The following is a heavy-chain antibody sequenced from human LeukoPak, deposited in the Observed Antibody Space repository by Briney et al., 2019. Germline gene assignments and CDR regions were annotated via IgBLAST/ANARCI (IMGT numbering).Heavy chain of an antibody. D-gene: IGHD4-11*01. CDR2: ISTDGRDK. CDR3: AGEIDYSNHDHSGMDV. J-gene: IGHJ6*02. Sequence: QPGGSLRLSCAASGFSFSNYAMHWVRQTPGEGLVWVAVISTDGRDKHYADSVKGRFTISRDNSKNTLYLQMNSLRAEDTAVYYCAGEIDYSNHDHSGMDVWGQGTTVTVSS. V-gene: IGHV3-30*04. CDR1: GFSFSNYA.